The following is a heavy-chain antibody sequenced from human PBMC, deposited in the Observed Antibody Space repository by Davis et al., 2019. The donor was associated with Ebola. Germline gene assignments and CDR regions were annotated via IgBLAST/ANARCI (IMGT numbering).Heavy chain of an antibody. D-gene: IGHD3-10*01. Sequence: ASVKVSCKASGYTFTSYGISWVRQAPGQGLEWMGWISAYNGNTNYAQKLQGRVTMTTDTSTSTAYMELRSLRSDDTAVYYCARDWDTMVRGVFDYWGQGTLVTVSS. CDR2: ISAYNGNT. J-gene: IGHJ4*02. CDR1: GYTFTSYG. V-gene: IGHV1-18*04. CDR3: ARDWDTMVRGVFDY.